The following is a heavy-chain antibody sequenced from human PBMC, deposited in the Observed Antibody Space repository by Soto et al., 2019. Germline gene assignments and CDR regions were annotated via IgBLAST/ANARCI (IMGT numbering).Heavy chain of an antibody. D-gene: IGHD2-15*01. CDR3: ARVDCSGGSCYNFDY. CDR2: INSDGSST. J-gene: IGHJ4*02. V-gene: IGHV3-74*01. Sequence: GGSLRLSCAASGFTFSSYWMHWVRQAPGKGLVWVSRINSDGSSTSYADSVKGRFTISRDNAKNTLYLQMNSLRAEDTAVYYCARVDCSGGSCYNFDYWGQGTLVTVSS. CDR1: GFTFSSYW.